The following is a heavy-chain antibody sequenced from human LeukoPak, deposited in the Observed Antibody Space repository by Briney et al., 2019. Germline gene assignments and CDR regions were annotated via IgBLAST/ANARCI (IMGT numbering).Heavy chain of an antibody. CDR2: ISGSGGST. Sequence: GESLKISCKGSGYSFTSYAMSWVRQAPGKGLEWVSGISGSGGSTYHADSVKGRFTISRDNSKNTLYLQMTSLRAEDTAVYYCAKELYSYGSGCYGYWGQGTLVTVVS. V-gene: IGHV3-23*01. D-gene: IGHD3-10*01. J-gene: IGHJ4*02. CDR3: AKELYSYGSGCYGY. CDR1: GYSFTSYA.